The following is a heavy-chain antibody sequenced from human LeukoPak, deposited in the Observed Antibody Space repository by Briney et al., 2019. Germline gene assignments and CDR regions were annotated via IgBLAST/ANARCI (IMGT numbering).Heavy chain of an antibody. CDR3: ARRNDILTGYTDY. CDR1: GYSFTSYW. D-gene: IGHD3-9*01. J-gene: IGHJ4*02. V-gene: IGHV5-51*01. Sequence: GESLKISCKGSGYSFTSYWIGWVRQMPGKGLEWMGIIYPGDSDTRYSPSFQGQVTISANQPISTAYLQWSSLKASDTAMYYCARRNDILTGYTDYWGQGTLVTVSS. CDR2: IYPGDSDT.